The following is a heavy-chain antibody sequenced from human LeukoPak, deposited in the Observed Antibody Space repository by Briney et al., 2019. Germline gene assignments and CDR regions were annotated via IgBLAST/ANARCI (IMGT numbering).Heavy chain of an antibody. CDR1: GYTFTGYC. V-gene: IGHV1-2*06. CDR3: ARQLPSFIVVVPAADFDY. Sequence: ASVKVSCKASGYTFTGYCMHWVRQAPGQGLEWMGRINPNSGGTNYAQKFQGRVTMTRDTSISTAYMELSRLRSDDTAVYYCARQLPSFIVVVPAADFDYWGQGTLVTVSS. CDR2: INPNSGGT. J-gene: IGHJ4*02. D-gene: IGHD2-2*01.